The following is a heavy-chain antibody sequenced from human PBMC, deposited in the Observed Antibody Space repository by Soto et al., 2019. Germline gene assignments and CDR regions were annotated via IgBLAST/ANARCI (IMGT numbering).Heavy chain of an antibody. D-gene: IGHD3-16*01. Sequence: NPSETLSLTCTVSGGSISSSSYYWGWIRQPPGKGLEWIGSIYYSGSTYYNPSLKSRVTISVDTSKNQFSLKLSSVTAADTAVYYCARWGVMITFGGPRGAFDIWGQGTMVTVSS. CDR2: IYYSGST. V-gene: IGHV4-39*01. CDR1: GGSISSSSYY. J-gene: IGHJ3*02. CDR3: ARWGVMITFGGPRGAFDI.